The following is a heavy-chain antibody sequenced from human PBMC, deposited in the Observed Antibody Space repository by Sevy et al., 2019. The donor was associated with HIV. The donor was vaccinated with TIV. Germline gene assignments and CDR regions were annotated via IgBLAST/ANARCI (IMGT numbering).Heavy chain of an antibody. Sequence: ASVKVSCKASGYTFTCYYTHWVRQAPGQGLEWMGIINPSGGSTSYAQKFQGRVTMTRDTSTSTVYMELSSLRSEDTAVYYCAREGSSSSKFTWFDPWGQGTLVNVSS. CDR2: INPSGGST. CDR3: AREGSSSSKFTWFDP. D-gene: IGHD6-6*01. CDR1: GYTFTCYY. J-gene: IGHJ5*02. V-gene: IGHV1-46*03.